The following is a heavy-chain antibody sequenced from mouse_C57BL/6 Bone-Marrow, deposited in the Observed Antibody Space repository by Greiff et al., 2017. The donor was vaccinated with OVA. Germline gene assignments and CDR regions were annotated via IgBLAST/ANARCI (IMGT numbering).Heavy chain of an antibody. J-gene: IGHJ1*03. CDR3: ARRRDYPRCFDV. D-gene: IGHD5-5*01. CDR1: GFTFRDYY. CDR2: INYDGSST. Sequence: EVQVVESEGGLVQPGSSMKLSCTASGFTFRDYYMAWVRQVPEKGLEWVANINYDGSSTYYLDSLKSRFIISRDNAKNILYLQMSSLKSEDTATYYCARRRDYPRCFDVWGTGTTVTVSS. V-gene: IGHV5-16*01.